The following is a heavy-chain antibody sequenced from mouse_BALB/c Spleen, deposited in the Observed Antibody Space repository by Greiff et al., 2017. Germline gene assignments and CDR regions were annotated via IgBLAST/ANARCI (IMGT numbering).Heavy chain of an antibody. V-gene: IGHV1S135*01. CDR1: GYSFTYYN. CDR3: AHYYGSSYDDAMDY. Sequence: VQLQQSGPELVKPGASVKVSCKASGYSFTYYNMYWVKQSHGKSLEWIGYIDPYNGGTSYNQKFKGKATLTVDKSSSTAFMHLNSLTSEDSAVYYCAHYYGSSYDDAMDYWVKEPQSPSPQ. D-gene: IGHD1-1*01. J-gene: IGHJ4*01. CDR2: IDPYNGGT.